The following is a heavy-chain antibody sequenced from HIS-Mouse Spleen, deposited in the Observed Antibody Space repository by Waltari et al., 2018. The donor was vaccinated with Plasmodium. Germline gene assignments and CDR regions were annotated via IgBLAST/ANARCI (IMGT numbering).Heavy chain of an antibody. D-gene: IGHD2-15*01. V-gene: IGHV3-30-3*01. Sequence: QVQLVESGGGVVQPGRSLRLSCAASGFTFNSYAMHWVRQAPGKGLEWVAVISYDGSNKYYADSVKGRFIISRDNSKNTLYLQMNSLRAEDTAVYYCARDRRLAFDYWGQGTLVTVSS. CDR2: ISYDGSNK. J-gene: IGHJ4*02. CDR3: ARDRRLAFDY. CDR1: GFTFNSYA.